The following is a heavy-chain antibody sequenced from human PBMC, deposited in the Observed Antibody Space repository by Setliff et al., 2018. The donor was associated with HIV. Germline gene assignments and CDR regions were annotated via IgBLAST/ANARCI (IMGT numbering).Heavy chain of an antibody. J-gene: IGHJ6*02. CDR2: INPSGEST. D-gene: IGHD3-10*01. CDR3: ARDRGDLSLAYYLYYGMDV. V-gene: IGHV1-46*01. CDR1: GYTLSNYY. Sequence: ASVKVSCKASGYTLSNYYMHWVRQAPGQGLEWMGTINPSGESTTYAQRFQGRVTMTTDRSTSTVYMELSSLRSEDTAVYYCARDRGDLSLAYYLYYGMDVWGQGTTVTVSS.